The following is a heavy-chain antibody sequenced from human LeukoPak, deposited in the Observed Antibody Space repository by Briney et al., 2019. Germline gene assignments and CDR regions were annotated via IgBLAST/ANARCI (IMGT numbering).Heavy chain of an antibody. V-gene: IGHV3-7*05. D-gene: IGHD3-16*01. Sequence: GGPLSLSCAASGFTLSRFWMKWVRQATGRALEGVANIDQSAGRNNYVDSVKGRFTISRDNAENSLFLEMSSLRADDTAVYFCARDVEGGTFDIWGQGTTVTVSS. CDR3: ARDVEGGTFDI. CDR2: IDQSAGRN. J-gene: IGHJ3*02. CDR1: GFTLSRFW.